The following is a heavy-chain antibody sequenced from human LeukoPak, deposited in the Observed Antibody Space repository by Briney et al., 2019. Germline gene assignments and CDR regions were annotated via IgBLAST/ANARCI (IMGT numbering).Heavy chain of an antibody. CDR3: ARESVGATNQAFDI. J-gene: IGHJ3*02. CDR1: GYSLSSGYY. Sequence: SETLSLTCIVSGYSLSSGYYWGWIRQPPGKGLEWIGSIYHSGSTYYNPSLKSRVTISVDTSKNQFSLKLSSVTAADTAVYYCARESVGATNQAFDIWGQGTMVTVSS. CDR2: IYHSGST. V-gene: IGHV4-38-2*02. D-gene: IGHD1-26*01.